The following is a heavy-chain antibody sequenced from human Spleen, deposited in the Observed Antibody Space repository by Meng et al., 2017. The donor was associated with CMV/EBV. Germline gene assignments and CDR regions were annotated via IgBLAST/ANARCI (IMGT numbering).Heavy chain of an antibody. Sequence: GESLKISCAASGFTFSSYWMSWVRQAPGKGLEWVAFIRYDGSNKYYADSVKGRFTISRDNSKNTLYLQMNSLRAEDTAVYYCAIAPGILMVYAIYYWGQGTLVTVSS. CDR1: GFTFSSYW. CDR2: IRYDGSNK. D-gene: IGHD2-8*01. CDR3: AIAPGILMVYAIYY. J-gene: IGHJ4*02. V-gene: IGHV3-30*02.